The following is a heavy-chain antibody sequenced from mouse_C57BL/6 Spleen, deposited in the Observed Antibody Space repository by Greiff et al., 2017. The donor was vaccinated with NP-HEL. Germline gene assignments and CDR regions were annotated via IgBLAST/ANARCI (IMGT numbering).Heavy chain of an antibody. J-gene: IGHJ1*03. CDR1: GYTFTSYW. D-gene: IGHD1-1*01. V-gene: IGHV1-64*01. CDR2: IHPNSGST. Sequence: QVQLQQPGAELVKPGASVKLSCKASGYTFTSYWMHWVKQRPGQGLEWIGMIHPNSGSTNYNEKFKGKATLTADKSSSTAYMELRSLTSEDSAVYFCARDGITTVVAPGVWGTGTTVTVSS. CDR3: ARDGITTVVAPGV.